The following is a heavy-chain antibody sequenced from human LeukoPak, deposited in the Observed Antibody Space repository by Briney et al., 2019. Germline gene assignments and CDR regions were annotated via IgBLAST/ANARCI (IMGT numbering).Heavy chain of an antibody. CDR3: VSVGYSYGYGYYYYYMDV. CDR2: IYYSGST. Sequence: SETLSLTCTVSGGSISSYYWSWIRQPPGKGLEWIGYIYYSGSTNYNPSLKSRVTISVDTSKNQFSLKLSSVTAADTAVYYCVSVGYSYGYGYYYYYMDVWGKGTTVTVSS. J-gene: IGHJ6*03. V-gene: IGHV4-59*01. CDR1: GGSISSYY. D-gene: IGHD5-18*01.